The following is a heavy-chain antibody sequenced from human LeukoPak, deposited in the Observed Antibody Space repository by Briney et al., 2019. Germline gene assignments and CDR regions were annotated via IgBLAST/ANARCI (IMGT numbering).Heavy chain of an antibody. J-gene: IGHJ4*02. CDR2: SYPGDSDA. D-gene: IGHD5-18*01. CDR3: ARQGAYSREI. V-gene: IGHV5-51*01. CDR1: GYSLTGYW. Sequence: GESLKIPCKGSGYSLTGYWVGWVRQMPGKGLVWLGSSYPGDSDARYCPSFQGQVTISADKSISNAYLQWSSLKASDTATYYCARQGAYSREIWGQGTLVTVSS.